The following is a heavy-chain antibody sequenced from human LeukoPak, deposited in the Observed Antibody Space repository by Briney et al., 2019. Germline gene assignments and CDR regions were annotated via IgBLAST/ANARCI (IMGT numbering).Heavy chain of an antibody. J-gene: IGHJ4*02. Sequence: ASVKVSCKASGYTFTSYDINWVRQATGQGLEWMGWMNPNSGNTGYAQKFQGRVTMTRNTSISTAYMELSSLRSEDTAVYYCARVRKSGYYYGSGRLYYFDYWGQGTLVTVSS. CDR3: ARVRKSGYYYGSGRLYYFDY. D-gene: IGHD3-10*01. CDR1: GYTFTSYD. V-gene: IGHV1-8*02. CDR2: MNPNSGNT.